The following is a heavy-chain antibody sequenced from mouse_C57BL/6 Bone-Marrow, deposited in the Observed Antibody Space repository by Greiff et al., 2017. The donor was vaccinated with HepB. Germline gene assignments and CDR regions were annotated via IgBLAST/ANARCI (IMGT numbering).Heavy chain of an antibody. Sequence: QVQLQQPGAELVKPGASVKLSCKASGYTFTSYWMHWVKQRPGQGLEWIGMIHPNSGSTNYNEKFKSKATLTVDKSSCTACMQLSSLTSEDSAVYYCARLTVGLYCFDYGGQGTTRTVSS. CDR3: ARLTVGLYCFDY. CDR1: GYTFTSYW. V-gene: IGHV1-64*01. D-gene: IGHD1-1*01. J-gene: IGHJ2*01. CDR2: IHPNSGST.